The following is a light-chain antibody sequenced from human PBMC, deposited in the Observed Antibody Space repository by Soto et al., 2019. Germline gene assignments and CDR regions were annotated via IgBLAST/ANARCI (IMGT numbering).Light chain of an antibody. CDR2: GAS. CDR1: QGMNRK. Sequence: IVMTQSPATLSVSPGERVTFSCRASQGMNRKLAWYQHKAGQAPRLLISGASTGATGIPARFSGSGSGTEFTLTINSLQPEDSAVYYCQQYHTWPVTFGGGTKVEI. CDR3: QQYHTWPVT. J-gene: IGKJ4*01. V-gene: IGKV3-15*01.